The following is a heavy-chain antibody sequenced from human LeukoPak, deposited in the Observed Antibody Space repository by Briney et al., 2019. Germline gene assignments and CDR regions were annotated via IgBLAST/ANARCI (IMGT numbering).Heavy chain of an antibody. CDR1: GYTFTGYY. Sequence: ASVKVSCKASGYTFTGYYMHWVRQAPGQGLEWMGWINPNSGGTNYAQKFQGRVTMTRDTSISTAYMELSRLRSDDSAVYYCAGLRGYSYGFTPEIDYWGQGTLVTVSS. D-gene: IGHD5-18*01. V-gene: IGHV1-2*02. CDR3: AGLRGYSYGFTPEIDY. J-gene: IGHJ4*02. CDR2: INPNSGGT.